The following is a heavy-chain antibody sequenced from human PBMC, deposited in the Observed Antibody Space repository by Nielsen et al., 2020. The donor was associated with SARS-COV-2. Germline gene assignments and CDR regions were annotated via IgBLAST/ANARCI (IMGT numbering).Heavy chain of an antibody. Sequence: GGSLRLYCAASGFTFSSYDMHWVRQATGKGLEWVSAIGTAGDTYYPGSVKGRFTISRENAKNSLYLQMNSLRAGDTAVYYCARVPPVVRYFERGWYFDLWGRCTLVTVSS. CDR2: IGTAGDT. J-gene: IGHJ2*01. CDR1: GFTFSSYD. CDR3: ARVPPVVRYFERGWYFDL. D-gene: IGHD3-9*01. V-gene: IGHV3-13*04.